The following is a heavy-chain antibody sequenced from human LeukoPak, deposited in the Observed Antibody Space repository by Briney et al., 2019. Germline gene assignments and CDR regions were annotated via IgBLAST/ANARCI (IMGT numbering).Heavy chain of an antibody. CDR2: TYYSSQWYN. D-gene: IGHD3-16*02. V-gene: IGHV6-1*01. Sequence: SQTLSLTCAISGDSVSSDSSAWHWFRQSPSRGLEWLGRTYYSSQWYNNYAVSVSSRITINPDTSKNQFSLQLNSVIPEDTAVYYCARRRYYRYTGYFDYWGQGTPVTVSS. CDR3: ARRRYYRYTGYFDY. J-gene: IGHJ4*02. CDR1: GDSVSSDSSA.